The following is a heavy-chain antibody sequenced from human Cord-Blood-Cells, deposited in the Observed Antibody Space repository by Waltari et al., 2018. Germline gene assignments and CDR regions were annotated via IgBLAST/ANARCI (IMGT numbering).Heavy chain of an antibody. D-gene: IGHD2-8*01. CDR3: ARGGYCTNGVCFDY. Sequence: EVQLVESGGGLIQPGGSLRLSCAASGFTVSSNYMSWVRQAPGKGLEWVSVMCSVGITIAADALKGRCTISRDDSKNTLYLQMNSLRAEDTAVYYCARGGYCTNGVCFDYWGQGTLVTASS. J-gene: IGHJ4*02. CDR2: MCSVGIT. V-gene: IGHV3-53*01. CDR1: GFTVSSNY.